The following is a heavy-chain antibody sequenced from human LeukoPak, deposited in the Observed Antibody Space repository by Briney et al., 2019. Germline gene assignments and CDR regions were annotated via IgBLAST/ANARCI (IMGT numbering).Heavy chain of an antibody. D-gene: IGHD2-2*01. V-gene: IGHV4-4*07. CDR1: GGSISGYY. CDR2: FSTTGNT. CDR3: ARGFSFGPAISVVAALDI. J-gene: IGHJ3*02. Sequence: SETLSLTCTVSGGSISGYYWSWIRQPAGKGLEWIGRFSTTGNTYYNPSLRSRVTMSVDTSKNQFSLKLSSVTAADTAVYYCARGFSFGPAISVVAALDIWGQGTLVTVSS.